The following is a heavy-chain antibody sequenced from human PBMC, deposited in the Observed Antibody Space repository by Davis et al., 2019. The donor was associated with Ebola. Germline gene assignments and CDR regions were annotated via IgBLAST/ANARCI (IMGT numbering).Heavy chain of an antibody. D-gene: IGHD3-10*01. Sequence: GESLKISCAASGLTFSAFDLNWVRQAPGKGPEWVSYISSSGFLTYYADSVKGRFTISRDNAKNSLYLQMNSLRAEDTAVYYCARGGFTMEMDVWGQGTTVTVSS. CDR3: ARGGFTMEMDV. V-gene: IGHV3-48*03. CDR2: ISSSGFLT. J-gene: IGHJ6*02. CDR1: GLTFSAFD.